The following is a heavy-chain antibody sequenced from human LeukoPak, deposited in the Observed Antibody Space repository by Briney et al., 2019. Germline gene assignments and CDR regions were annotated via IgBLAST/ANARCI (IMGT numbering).Heavy chain of an antibody. V-gene: IGHV4-39*07. CDR2: IYYSGST. D-gene: IGHD3-10*01. Sequence: PSETLSLTCTVSGGSISSYYWGWIRQPPGKGLEWIGSIYYSGSTYYNPSLKSRVTISVDTSKNQFSLKLSSVTAADTAVYYCARVAPLWFGELLVPYYFDYWGQGTLVTVSS. CDR3: ARVAPLWFGELLVPYYFDY. J-gene: IGHJ4*02. CDR1: GGSISSYY.